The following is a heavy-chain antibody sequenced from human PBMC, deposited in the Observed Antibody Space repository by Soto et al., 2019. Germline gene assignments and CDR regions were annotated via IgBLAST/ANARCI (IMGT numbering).Heavy chain of an antibody. CDR3: ARGRIPSAIFDWFDP. D-gene: IGHD2-2*01. CDR2: VWSDGSTE. J-gene: IGHJ5*02. CDR1: GFTFDRYG. Sequence: QVQLVESGGGVVQPGRSLRLSCAASGFTFDRYGMHWVRQAPGKGLEWVAVVWSDGSTEYYADSVKGRFTISRDNSKNTMYLQRNSLRGEETGVYYCARGRIPSAIFDWFDPWGQGTLVTVSS. V-gene: IGHV3-33*01.